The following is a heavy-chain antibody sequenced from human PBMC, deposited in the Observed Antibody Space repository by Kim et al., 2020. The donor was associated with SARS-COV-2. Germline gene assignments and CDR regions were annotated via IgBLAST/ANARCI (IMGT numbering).Heavy chain of an antibody. J-gene: IGHJ6*02. Sequence: GESLKISCKGSGYSFTSYWIGWVRQMPGKGLEWMGIIYPGDSDTRYSPSFQGQVTISADKSISTAYLQWSSLKASDTAMYYCARRPRYSSGWYYYYGMDVWGQGTTVTVSS. CDR3: ARRPRYSSGWYYYYGMDV. CDR1: GYSFTSYW. CDR2: IYPGDSDT. V-gene: IGHV5-51*01. D-gene: IGHD6-19*01.